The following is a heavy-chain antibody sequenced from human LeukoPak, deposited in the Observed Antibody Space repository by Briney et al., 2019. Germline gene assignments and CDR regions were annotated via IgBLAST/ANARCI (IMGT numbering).Heavy chain of an antibody. CDR1: GFTFSSYG. Sequence: PGRSLRLSCAASGFTFSSYGMHWVRQAPGKGLEWVAVISYDGSNKYYADSVKGRFTISRDNSKNTLYLQMNSLRAEDTAVYYCAKDGRVVVPAVISPIGWFDPWGQGTLVTVSS. J-gene: IGHJ5*02. V-gene: IGHV3-30*18. CDR2: ISYDGSNK. CDR3: AKDGRVVVPAVISPIGWFDP. D-gene: IGHD2-2*01.